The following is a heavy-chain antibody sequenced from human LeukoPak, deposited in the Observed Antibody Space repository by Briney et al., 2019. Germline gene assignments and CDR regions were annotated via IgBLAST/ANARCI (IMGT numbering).Heavy chain of an antibody. Sequence: PSETLSLTCAVFGGSFSGYFLSWIRQPPGKGLEWIGEINHSGITNYNPSLKSRVTISVDTSKNQLSLKLSSVTAADTAVYYCARGAYYYDSSGYSPRLVYWGQGTLVTVSS. D-gene: IGHD3-22*01. V-gene: IGHV4-34*01. J-gene: IGHJ4*02. CDR1: GGSFSGYF. CDR3: ARGAYYYDSSGYSPRLVY. CDR2: INHSGIT.